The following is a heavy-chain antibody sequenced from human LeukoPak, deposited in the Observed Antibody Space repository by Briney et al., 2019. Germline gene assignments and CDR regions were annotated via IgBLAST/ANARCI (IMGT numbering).Heavy chain of an antibody. D-gene: IGHD3-3*01. CDR3: ARDLYDFWSGRKYYFDY. CDR1: GFTFSSHW. J-gene: IGHJ4*02. CDR2: INPDGSST. V-gene: IGHV3-74*01. Sequence: GGSLRLSRAASGFTFSSHWMHWVRQAPGKGLVWVSQINPDGSSTTYADSVKGRLTISRDNAKNTLYLQMNSLRDEDTAVYYCARDLYDFWSGRKYYFDYWGQGTLVAVSS.